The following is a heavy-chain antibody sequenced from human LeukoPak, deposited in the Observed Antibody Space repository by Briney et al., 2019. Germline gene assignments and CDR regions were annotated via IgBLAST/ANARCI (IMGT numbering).Heavy chain of an antibody. V-gene: IGHV3-48*03. CDR2: ISSSGGPI. CDR1: GFTFSTYE. CDR3: ARHFGVISKGVYYYYYGLDV. Sequence: GGSLRLSCAASGFTFSTYEMNWVRQAPGKGLEWVSYISSSGGPIYYADSVKGRFTISRDNSKNTLYLQMSSLRAEDTAVYYCARHFGVISKGVYYYYYGLDVWGQGTTVTVSS. D-gene: IGHD3-3*01. J-gene: IGHJ6*02.